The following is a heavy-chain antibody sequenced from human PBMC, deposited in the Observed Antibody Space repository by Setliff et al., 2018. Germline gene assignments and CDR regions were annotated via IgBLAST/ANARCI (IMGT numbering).Heavy chain of an antibody. CDR3: ARHVGSRSRGYNYYYYYMDV. D-gene: IGHD3-10*01. J-gene: IGHJ6*03. Sequence: SETLSLTCTVSGGSISSGSDYWAWIRQPPGKGLEWLGTVYHSGLTYYTPSLRSRATISVDTSKNRFSLQLSSVTAADTAVYYCARHVGSRSRGYNYYYYYMDVWGKGTTVTVSS. CDR1: GGSISSGSDY. V-gene: IGHV4-39*01. CDR2: VYHSGLT.